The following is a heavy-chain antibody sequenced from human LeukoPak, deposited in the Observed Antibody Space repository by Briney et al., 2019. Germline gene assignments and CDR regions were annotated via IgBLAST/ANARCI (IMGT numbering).Heavy chain of an antibody. CDR3: ASHGYSSSWSDAFDI. Sequence: PGGSLRLSCAASGFTFSSYAMHWVRQAPGKGLERVAVISYDGSNKYYADSVKGRFTISRDNSKNTLYLQMNSLRAEDTAVYYCASHGYSSSWSDAFDIWGQGTMVTVSS. CDR2: ISYDGSNK. D-gene: IGHD6-13*01. CDR1: GFTFSSYA. V-gene: IGHV3-30*04. J-gene: IGHJ3*02.